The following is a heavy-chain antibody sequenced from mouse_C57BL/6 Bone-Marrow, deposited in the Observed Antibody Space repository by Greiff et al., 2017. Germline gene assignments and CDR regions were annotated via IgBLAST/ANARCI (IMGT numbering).Heavy chain of an antibody. V-gene: IGHV1-85*01. CDR1: GYTFTSYD. J-gene: IGHJ4*01. CDR3: ARRGYYYGSSYAMDY. Sequence: QVQLQQSGPELVKPGASVKLSCKASGYTFTSYDINWVKQRPGRGLEWIGWIYPRDGSTKYNEKCKGKATLTVDTSSSTAYMELHSLTSEDSAVYVCARRGYYYGSSYAMDYWGQGTSVTVSS. D-gene: IGHD1-1*01. CDR2: IYPRDGST.